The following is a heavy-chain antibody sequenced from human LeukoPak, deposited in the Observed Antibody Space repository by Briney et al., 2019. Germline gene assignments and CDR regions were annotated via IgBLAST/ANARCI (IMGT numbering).Heavy chain of an antibody. Sequence: ASVKVSCKASGYTFTSYDINWVRQATGQGLEWMGWMNPNSGTTGYAQKFQGRVTMTRNTSISTAYMELSSLRSEDTAVYYCARGLLAAAGLYYYYYYMDVWGKGTTVTVSS. J-gene: IGHJ6*03. CDR1: GYTFTSYD. D-gene: IGHD6-13*01. CDR3: ARGLLAAAGLYYYYYYMDV. V-gene: IGHV1-8*01. CDR2: MNPNSGTT.